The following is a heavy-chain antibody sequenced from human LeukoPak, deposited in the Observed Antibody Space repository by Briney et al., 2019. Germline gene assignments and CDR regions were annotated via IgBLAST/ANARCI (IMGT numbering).Heavy chain of an antibody. V-gene: IGHV1-18*01. Sequence: ASVKVSCKASGYTFTSYGISWVRQAPGQGLEWMGWISAYNGNTNYAQKLQGRVTMTTDTSTSTAYMELRSLRSDDTAVYYCARVIKLDPLFEDWFDPWGQGTLVTVSS. J-gene: IGHJ5*02. D-gene: IGHD1-1*01. CDR1: GYTFTSYG. CDR3: ARVIKLDPLFEDWFDP. CDR2: ISAYNGNT.